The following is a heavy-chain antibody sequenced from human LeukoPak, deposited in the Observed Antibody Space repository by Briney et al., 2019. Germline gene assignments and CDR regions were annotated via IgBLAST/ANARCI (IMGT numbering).Heavy chain of an antibody. CDR2: INPNSGGT. J-gene: IGHJ4*02. CDR1: GYTFTGYY. V-gene: IGHV1-2*02. Sequence: ASVKVSCKASGYTFTGYYMHWVRQAPGQGLEWMGWINPNSGGTNYAQKFQGRVTMTRDTSISTAYMELSRLRSDDTAVYYCAREAWGSGSYYTFDYWGQRTLVTVSS. D-gene: IGHD3-10*01. CDR3: AREAWGSGSYYTFDY.